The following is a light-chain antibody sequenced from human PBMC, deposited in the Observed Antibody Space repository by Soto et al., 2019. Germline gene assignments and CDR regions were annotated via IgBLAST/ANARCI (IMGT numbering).Light chain of an antibody. J-gene: IGKJ3*01. CDR2: DAS. CDR1: QSISSW. CDR3: QLYKGT. V-gene: IGKV1-5*01. Sequence: DIQMTQSPSTLSASVGDRVTITCRASQSISSWLAWYQQKPGKAPKLLIYDASSLESGVPSRFSGSGSGTEFTLTISSLQPNDFATYYCQLYKGTFGPGTKVDIK.